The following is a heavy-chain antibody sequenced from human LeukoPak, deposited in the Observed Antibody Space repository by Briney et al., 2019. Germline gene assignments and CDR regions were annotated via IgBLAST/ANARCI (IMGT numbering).Heavy chain of an antibody. CDR1: GYTLTQLS. CDR3: ATNRQIMILGVVIMPAFDI. V-gene: IGHV1-24*01. Sequence: ASVNVSCMVSGYTLTQLSVHWVRQAPGKGLEWMGVFDVEDGEIIYAQKFQGRVTMTEDTSTDTAYMEVSSLRSEDTAVYYCATNRQIMILGVVIMPAFDIWGQGTMVTVSS. D-gene: IGHD3-3*01. J-gene: IGHJ3*02. CDR2: FDVEDGEI.